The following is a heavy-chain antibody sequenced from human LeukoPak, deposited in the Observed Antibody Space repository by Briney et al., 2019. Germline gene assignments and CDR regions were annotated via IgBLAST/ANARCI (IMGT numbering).Heavy chain of an antibody. CDR1: GYSFTSYW. CDR3: ARQPLSYSGYDQFDY. D-gene: IGHD5-12*01. V-gene: IGHV5-51*01. J-gene: IGHJ4*02. Sequence: GESLKISCKGSGYSFTSYWIGWVRQMPGKGLEWMGIIYPGDSDTRYSTSFQGQVTISAAKSISTAYLEWSSLKASDTAMYYCARQPLSYSGYDQFDYWGQGTLVTVSS. CDR2: IYPGDSDT.